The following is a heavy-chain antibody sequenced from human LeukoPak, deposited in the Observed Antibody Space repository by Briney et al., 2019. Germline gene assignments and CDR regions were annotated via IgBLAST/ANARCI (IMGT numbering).Heavy chain of an antibody. D-gene: IGHD3-22*01. Sequence: TGGSLRLSCAASGFTFSSYEMNWVRQAPGKGLEWISYISSGGSTIYYADSVKGRFTISRDNAKNSLYLQMNSLRAEDTAVYYCARANLEEYYDSSGPNFDYWGQGTLVTASS. CDR2: ISSGGSTI. CDR1: GFTFSSYE. J-gene: IGHJ4*02. CDR3: ARANLEEYYDSSGPNFDY. V-gene: IGHV3-48*03.